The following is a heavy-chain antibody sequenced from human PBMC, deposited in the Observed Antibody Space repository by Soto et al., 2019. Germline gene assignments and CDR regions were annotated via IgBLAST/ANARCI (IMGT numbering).Heavy chain of an antibody. CDR2: INPSGGST. V-gene: IGHV1-46*01. J-gene: IGHJ6*02. CDR3: ARDKYPYYDFWSGPAVYYGMDV. CDR1: GYTFTSYY. Sequence: QVQLVQSGAEVKKPGASVKVSCKATGYTFTSYYMHWVRQAPGQGLEWMGIINPSGGSTSYAQKFQGRVTMTRDTSTSTVYMELSSLRSEDTAVYYRARDKYPYYDFWSGPAVYYGMDVWGQGTTVTVSS. D-gene: IGHD3-3*01.